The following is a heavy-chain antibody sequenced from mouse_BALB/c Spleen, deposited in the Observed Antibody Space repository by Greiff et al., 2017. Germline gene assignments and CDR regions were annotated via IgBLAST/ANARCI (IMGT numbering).Heavy chain of an antibody. Sequence: VHLVESGPGLVAPSQSLSITCTVSGFSLTSYGVHWVRQPPGKGLEWLGVIWAGGSTNYNSALMSRLSISKDNSKSQVFLKMNSLQTDDTAMYYCAREGARATYYAMDYWGQGTSVTVSS. D-gene: IGHD3-1*01. CDR3: AREGARATYYAMDY. CDR2: IWAGGST. J-gene: IGHJ4*01. V-gene: IGHV2-9*02. CDR1: GFSLTSYG.